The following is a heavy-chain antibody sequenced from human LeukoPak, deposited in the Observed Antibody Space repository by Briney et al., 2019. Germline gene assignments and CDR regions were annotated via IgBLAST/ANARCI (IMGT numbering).Heavy chain of an antibody. J-gene: IGHJ4*02. CDR2: IIPLFGTA. CDR3: ARNTIVGVVTPFDC. V-gene: IGHV1-69*13. D-gene: IGHD3-3*01. Sequence: SVKLSCQASGGTFSRYAISWVRQSTGQGLEWMGGIIPLFGTANYAQKFQGRVTITADESTSTAYIEVSSLRSEDTAVYYCARNTIVGVVTPFDCWGQGTLVSVSS. CDR1: GGTFSRYA.